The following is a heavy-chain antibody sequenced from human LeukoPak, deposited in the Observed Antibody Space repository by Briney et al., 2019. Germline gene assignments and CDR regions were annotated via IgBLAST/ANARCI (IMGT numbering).Heavy chain of an antibody. D-gene: IGHD3-22*01. CDR2: IYHSGST. CDR1: GDSISSYY. Sequence: PSETLSLTCTVSGDSISSYYWSWIRQPPGKGLEWIGYIYHSGSTNYNPSLKSRVTVSVDTSKNQFSLKLSSVTAADTAVYYCARGGRGYYFYYWGLGTLVTVSS. J-gene: IGHJ4*02. V-gene: IGHV4-59*01. CDR3: ARGGRGYYFYY.